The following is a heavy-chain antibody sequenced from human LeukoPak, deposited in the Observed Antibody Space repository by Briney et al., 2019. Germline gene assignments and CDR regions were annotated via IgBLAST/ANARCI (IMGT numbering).Heavy chain of an antibody. D-gene: IGHD4-11*01. J-gene: IGHJ4*02. CDR3: ARDRRDSNYVFDY. V-gene: IGHV1-69*13. CDR2: IIPIFGTA. CDR1: GGTFSSYA. Sequence: GASVKVSCKASGGTFSSYAISWVRQAPGQGLEWMGGIIPIFGTANYAQKFQGRVTITADESTSTAYMELSSLRSEDTAVYYCARDRRDSNYVFDYWGQGTLVTVSS.